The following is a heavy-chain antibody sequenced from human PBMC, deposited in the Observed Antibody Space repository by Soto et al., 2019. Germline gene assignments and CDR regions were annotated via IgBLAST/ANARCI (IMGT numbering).Heavy chain of an antibody. CDR3: ARQHVPGGQPSSFDI. Sequence: QLQLQESGPGLVKPSETLSLTCTVSGGSISSSSYYWGWIRQPPGKGLEWIGSIYYSGSTYYNPSLKRRVTISVDTSKNQCSLKLSSVTAADTAVYYCARQHVPGGQPSSFDIWGQGTMVTVSS. D-gene: IGHD6-13*01. J-gene: IGHJ3*02. V-gene: IGHV4-39*01. CDR2: IYYSGST. CDR1: GGSISSSSYY.